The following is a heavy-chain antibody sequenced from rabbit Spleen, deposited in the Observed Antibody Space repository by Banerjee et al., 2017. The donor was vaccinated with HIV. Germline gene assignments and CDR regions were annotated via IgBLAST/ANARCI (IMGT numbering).Heavy chain of an antibody. V-gene: IGHV1S45*01. CDR3: ARDSAGREDFNL. D-gene: IGHD4-2*01. J-gene: IGHJ4*01. Sequence: QEQLEESGGDLGKPEGSLTLTCTASGFSFSDSYYMYWVRQAPGKGLEWIACIDVIKSGTTYYANWAKGRFTISKTSSTTVTLQMTSLTAADTATYFCARDSAGREDFNLWGPGTLVTVS. CDR1: GFSFSDSYY. CDR2: IDVIKSGTT.